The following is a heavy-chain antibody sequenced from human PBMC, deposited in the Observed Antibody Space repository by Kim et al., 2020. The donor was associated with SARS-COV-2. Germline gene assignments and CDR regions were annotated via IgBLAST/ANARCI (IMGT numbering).Heavy chain of an antibody. Sequence: GGSLRLSCAASGFTLTSYWMTWVRQAPGEGLEWVANIKQDGSETYYVDSVKGRFTISRDSAKNSLYLQMNSLRPEDTAVYYCAKAPGGTGTTYYYYGMDVWGQGTAVIVSS. CDR3: AKAPGGTGTTYYYYGMDV. D-gene: IGHD1-1*01. V-gene: IGHV3-7*01. CDR2: IKQDGSET. CDR1: GFTLTSYW. J-gene: IGHJ6*02.